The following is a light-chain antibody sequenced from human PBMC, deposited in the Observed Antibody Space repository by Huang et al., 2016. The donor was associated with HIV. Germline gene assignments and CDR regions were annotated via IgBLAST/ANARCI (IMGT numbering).Light chain of an antibody. J-gene: IGKJ4*01. CDR2: GAS. CDR3: QQYNNWPPFPLT. CDR1: RSVSSN. Sequence: EIVMTQSPATLSVSPGERATLSCRASRSVSSNLAWYQQKPGQAPRLLIYGASTRATGIPARFSGSGSGTEFTLTISSLQSEDFAVYYCQQYNNWPPFPLTFGGGTKVEIK. V-gene: IGKV3-15*01.